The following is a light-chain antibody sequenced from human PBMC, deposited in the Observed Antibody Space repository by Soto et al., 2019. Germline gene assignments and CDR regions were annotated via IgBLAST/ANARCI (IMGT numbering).Light chain of an antibody. CDR2: GAS. J-gene: IGKJ5*01. CDR3: KQYKEWPTFT. V-gene: IGKV3-15*01. CDR1: QSVSNN. Sequence: IVLTQSPGTLSLPPGETATLSCRASQSVSNNVAWYQQKPGQAPRLLIVGASTRATGIPARFSGSGSGTEFTLSISSLQSEDFAVYYGKQYKEWPTFTFGQGTRLEIK.